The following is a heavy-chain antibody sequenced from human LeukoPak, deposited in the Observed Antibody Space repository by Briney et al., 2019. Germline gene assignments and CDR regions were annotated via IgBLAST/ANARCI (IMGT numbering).Heavy chain of an antibody. D-gene: IGHD6-13*01. CDR2: ISYDGSNK. CDR1: GFTFSSYG. V-gene: IGHV3-30*03. Sequence: HPGGSLRLSCAASGFTFSSYGMHWVRQAPGKGLEWVAVISYDGSNKYYADSVKGRFTISRDNSKNTLYLQMNSLRAEDTAVYYCARRSSSWSIDYWGQGTLVTVSS. J-gene: IGHJ4*02. CDR3: ARRSSSWSIDY.